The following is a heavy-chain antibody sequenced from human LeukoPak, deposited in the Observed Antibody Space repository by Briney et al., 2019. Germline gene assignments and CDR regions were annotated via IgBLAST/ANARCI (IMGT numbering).Heavy chain of an antibody. J-gene: IGHJ4*02. Sequence: ASVKVSCKASGYTFTGYYMHWVRQAPGQGLEWMGRINPNSGGTNYAQKFQGRVTMTRDTSISTAYMELSRLRSDDTAVYYCAREPYYYDSSGYGDYWGQGTLVTVPS. CDR1: GYTFTGYY. V-gene: IGHV1-2*06. D-gene: IGHD3-22*01. CDR3: AREPYYYDSSGYGDY. CDR2: INPNSGGT.